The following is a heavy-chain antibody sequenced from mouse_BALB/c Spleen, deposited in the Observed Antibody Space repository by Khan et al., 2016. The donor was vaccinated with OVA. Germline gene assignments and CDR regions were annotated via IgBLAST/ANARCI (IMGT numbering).Heavy chain of an antibody. CDR2: INPSTGYS. D-gene: IGHD1-1*01. V-gene: IGHV1-7*01. Sequence: VELVESGAELAKPGASVKMSCKASGYTFTSYWMHWVKQRPGQGLEWIGYINPSTGYSEFNQKFKDTATLTADKSSRTAYMQLSSLTSDDSAVYYCANLGSSSAWFAYWGQGTLVTVSA. CDR1: GYTFTSYW. CDR3: ANLGSSSAWFAY. J-gene: IGHJ3*01.